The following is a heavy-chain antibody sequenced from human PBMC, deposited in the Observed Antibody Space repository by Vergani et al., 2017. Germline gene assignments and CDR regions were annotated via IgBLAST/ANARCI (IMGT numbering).Heavy chain of an antibody. CDR1: GYSFTSYW. Sequence: EVQLVQSGAEVKKPGESLRISCKGSGYSFTSYWISWVRQMPGKGLEWMGRIDPSDSYTNYSPSFQGHVTISADKSISTAYLQWSSLKASDTAMYYCARHRGHSSGGYCSGGSCYGWFDPWGQGTLVTVSS. CDR3: ARHRGHSSGGYCSGGSCYGWFDP. V-gene: IGHV5-10-1*03. J-gene: IGHJ5*02. CDR2: IDPSDSYT. D-gene: IGHD2-15*01.